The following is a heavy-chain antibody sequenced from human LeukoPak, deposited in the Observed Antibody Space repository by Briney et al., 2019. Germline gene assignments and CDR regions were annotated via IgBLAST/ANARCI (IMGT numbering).Heavy chain of an antibody. Sequence: GASVKVSCKASGYTFTGYYMHWVRQAPGQGLEWMGWINPNSGDTNYAQKFQGRVTMTRDTPINTAYMELSRLRSDDTAVYYCARDRSPAPGRSYGRGHFDYWGQGTLVTVSS. V-gene: IGHV1-2*02. CDR3: ARDRSPAPGRSYGRGHFDY. D-gene: IGHD5-18*01. J-gene: IGHJ4*02. CDR1: GYTFTGYY. CDR2: INPNSGDT.